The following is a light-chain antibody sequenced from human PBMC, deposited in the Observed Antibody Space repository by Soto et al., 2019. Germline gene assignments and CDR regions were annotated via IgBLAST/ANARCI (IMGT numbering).Light chain of an antibody. CDR1: QSVISSC. Sequence: EIVLTQSPGTLSLSPGERATLSCTASQSVISSCLAWYQRKPGQAPRLVIYDIFTRATGVPTRISGSESGTEFILTISSLQSEDVAVYYCQQYRNWPVTFGGGTKVDIK. CDR3: QQYRNWPVT. J-gene: IGKJ4*02. CDR2: DIF. V-gene: IGKV3D-20*02.